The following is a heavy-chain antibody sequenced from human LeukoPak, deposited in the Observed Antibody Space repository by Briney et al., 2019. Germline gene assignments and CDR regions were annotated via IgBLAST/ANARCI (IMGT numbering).Heavy chain of an antibody. J-gene: IGHJ4*02. Sequence: SETLSLTCTVSGGSISSYYWSWIRQPPGKGLEWIGYIYYSGSTNYNPSLKCRVTISVDTSKNQFSLKLSSVTAADTAVYYCASGHYDSSGYVDDYWGQGTLVTVSS. CDR3: ASGHYDSSGYVDDY. CDR2: IYYSGST. D-gene: IGHD3-22*01. V-gene: IGHV4-59*01. CDR1: GGSISSYY.